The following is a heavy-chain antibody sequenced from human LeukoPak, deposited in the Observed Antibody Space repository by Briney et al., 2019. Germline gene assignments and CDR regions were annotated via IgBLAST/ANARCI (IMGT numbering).Heavy chain of an antibody. CDR1: GGSISSGGYY. CDR2: IYYSGST. V-gene: IGHV4-31*03. J-gene: IGHJ4*02. D-gene: IGHD3-22*01. Sequence: PSETLSLTCTVSGGSISSGGYYWSWIRQHPGKGLEWIGYIYYSGSTYYNPSLKSRVTISVDTSKNQFSLKLSSVTAADTAVYYCARAPDSSGLSVDYWGQGTLVTVSS. CDR3: ARAPDSSGLSVDY.